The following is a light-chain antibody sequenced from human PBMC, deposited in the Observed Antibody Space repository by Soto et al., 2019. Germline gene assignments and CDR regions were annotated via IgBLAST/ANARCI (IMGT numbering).Light chain of an antibody. J-gene: IGKJ4*01. V-gene: IGKV1-12*01. CDR2: DAS. Sequence: DIQMTQSPSSVSASVGDRVTITCRASQGISSWVGWYQQKPGRAPNLLIYDASSLQSGVPSRFSGSGSGTEFTLTISSLQPEDFATYYCQQADNFPLTFGGGTKVESK. CDR1: QGISSW. CDR3: QQADNFPLT.